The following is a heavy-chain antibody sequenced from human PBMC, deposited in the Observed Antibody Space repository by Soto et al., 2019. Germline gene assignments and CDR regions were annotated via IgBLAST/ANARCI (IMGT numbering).Heavy chain of an antibody. CDR1: GGSLSSSYYY. Sequence: PSETLSLTCSVSGGSLSSSYYYWVWIRQPPGKGLDWIGSIFYSGTTYYNPSLKSRLTISVDTSKNQFSLKLSSVTAADTAVYYCARLTTVMSPTKHVDYWGQGTLVTVSS. CDR2: IFYSGTT. V-gene: IGHV4-39*01. J-gene: IGHJ4*02. CDR3: ARLTTVMSPTKHVDY. D-gene: IGHD4-17*01.